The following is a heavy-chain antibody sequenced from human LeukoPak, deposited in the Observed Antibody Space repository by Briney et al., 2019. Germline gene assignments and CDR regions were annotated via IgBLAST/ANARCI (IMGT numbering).Heavy chain of an antibody. J-gene: IGHJ6*02. D-gene: IGHD3-9*01. Sequence: ASVKVSCKASGYTFTSYYMHWVRQAPGQGLEWMGIINPSGGSTSYAQKFQGRVTMTRDTSTSTVYMELSSLRSEDTAVYYCARDLFWYYDILTGYYTDYYYGMDVWGQGTTVTVSS. CDR2: INPSGGST. CDR1: GYTFTSYY. CDR3: ARDLFWYYDILTGYYTDYYYGMDV. V-gene: IGHV1-46*01.